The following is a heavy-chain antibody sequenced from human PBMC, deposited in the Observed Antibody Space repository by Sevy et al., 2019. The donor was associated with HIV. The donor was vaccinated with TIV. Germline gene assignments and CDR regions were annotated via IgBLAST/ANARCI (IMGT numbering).Heavy chain of an antibody. V-gene: IGHV3-7*01. CDR2: IKQDGSVK. CDR1: GFTLNSYW. CDR3: VRAIAADGSF. D-gene: IGHD6-13*01. Sequence: GGSLRLSCVASGFTLNSYWMHWVRQVPGKGLEWVANIKQDGSVKYYVDSVKGRFTISRDNARNLLYLQMNSLRVEDTALYYCVRAIAADGSFWGQGTLVTVSS. J-gene: IGHJ4*02.